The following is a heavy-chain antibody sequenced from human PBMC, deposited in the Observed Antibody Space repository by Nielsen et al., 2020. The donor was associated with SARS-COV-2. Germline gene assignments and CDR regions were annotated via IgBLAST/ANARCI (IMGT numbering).Heavy chain of an antibody. CDR2: INSDGSST. CDR3: ARDPSSSWTGDAFDI. D-gene: IGHD6-13*01. J-gene: IGHJ3*02. Sequence: GGSLRLSCAASGFTFDDYAMHWVRQAPGKGLEWVSRINSDGSSTSYADSVKGRFTISRDNSKNTLYLQMNSLRAEDTAVYYCARDPSSSWTGDAFDIWGQGTMVTVSS. CDR1: GFTFDDYA. V-gene: IGHV3-74*01.